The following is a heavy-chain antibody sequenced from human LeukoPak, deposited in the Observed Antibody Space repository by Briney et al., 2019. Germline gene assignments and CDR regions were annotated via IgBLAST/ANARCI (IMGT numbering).Heavy chain of an antibody. CDR1: GYSFTSYY. D-gene: IGHD3-22*01. J-gene: IGHJ4*02. V-gene: IGHV1-46*01. CDR2: INPSAGTT. CDR3: ARASDSSGYSLFDY. Sequence: ASVKVSCKASGYSFTSYYMHWVRQAPGQGLEWMGIINPSAGTTTYAQKLQGRVTMTTDTSTSTAYMELRSLRSDDTAVYYCARASDSSGYSLFDYWGQGTLVTVSS.